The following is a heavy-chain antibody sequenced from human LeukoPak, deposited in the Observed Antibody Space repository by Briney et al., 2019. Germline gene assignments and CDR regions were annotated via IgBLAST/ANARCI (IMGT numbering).Heavy chain of an antibody. Sequence: GASVKVSCKASGYTFTSCYMHWVRQAPGQGLEWMGIINPSGDNTRYAQKFQGRVTMTRDMSTSTVYMELSSLRFEDTAMYYCARLVKTILPLGHWHTHWYFDLWGRGTLVTVSS. CDR1: GYTFTSCY. CDR3: ARLVKTILPLGHWHTHWYFDL. V-gene: IGHV1-46*01. J-gene: IGHJ2*01. CDR2: INPSGDNT. D-gene: IGHD3-9*01.